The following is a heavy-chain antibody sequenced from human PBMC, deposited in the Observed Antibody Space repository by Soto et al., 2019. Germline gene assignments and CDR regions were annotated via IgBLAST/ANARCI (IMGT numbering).Heavy chain of an antibody. CDR2: IIPIFGTA. CDR1: GGTFSSYA. J-gene: IGHJ5*02. D-gene: IGHD2-2*02. V-gene: IGHV1-69*01. Sequence: QVQLVQSGAEVKKPGSSVKVSCKASGGTFSSYAISWVRQAPGQGLEWMGGIIPIFGTANYAQKFQGRVTITADESTSTAYMELSSLRSEDTAVYYCARRSHCSSTSCYIEGWFDPWGQGTLFTVSS. CDR3: ARRSHCSSTSCYIEGWFDP.